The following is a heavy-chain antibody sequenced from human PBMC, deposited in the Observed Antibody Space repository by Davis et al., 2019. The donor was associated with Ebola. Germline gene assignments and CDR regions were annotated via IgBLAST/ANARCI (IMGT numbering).Heavy chain of an antibody. D-gene: IGHD2-2*02. CDR3: ARGHLGMAAAIELGY. CDR2: INPNSGGT. J-gene: IGHJ4*02. CDR1: GYTFTGYY. Sequence: ASVKVSCKASGYTFTGYYMHWVRQAPGQGLEWMGRINPNSGGTNYAQKFQGRVTMTRNTSISTAYMELSSLRSEDTAVYYCARGHLGMAAAIELGYWGQGTLVTVSS. V-gene: IGHV1-2*06.